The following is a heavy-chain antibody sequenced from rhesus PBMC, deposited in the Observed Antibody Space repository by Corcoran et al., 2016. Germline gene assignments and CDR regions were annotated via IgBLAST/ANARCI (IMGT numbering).Heavy chain of an antibody. CDR2: INSNSGST. Sequence: QVQLQESGPGLVKPSETLSLTCAVSGASISSYWWSWIRQPPGMGLEWIGEINSNSGSTYYNPSLKIRVTISKDASKNQFSLKLSSVTAADTAVYYCARDNRAAAGVDYWGQGVLVTVSS. D-gene: IGHD6-31*01. CDR3: ARDNRAAAGVDY. V-gene: IGHV4-80*01. CDR1: GASISSYW. J-gene: IGHJ4*01.